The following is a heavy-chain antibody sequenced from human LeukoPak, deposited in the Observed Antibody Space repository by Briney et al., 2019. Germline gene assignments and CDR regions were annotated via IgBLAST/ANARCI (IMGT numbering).Heavy chain of an antibody. CDR3: AGDHYCSSTSCSNF. D-gene: IGHD2-2*01. CDR1: GFTFSSYW. J-gene: IGHJ4*02. CDR2: INSDGSST. Sequence: PGGSLRLSCAASGFTFSSYWMHWARQAPGKGLVWVSRINSDGSSTSYADSVKGRFTISRDNAKNTLYLQMNSLRAEDTAVYYCAGDHYCSSTSCSNFWGQGTLVTVSS. V-gene: IGHV3-74*01.